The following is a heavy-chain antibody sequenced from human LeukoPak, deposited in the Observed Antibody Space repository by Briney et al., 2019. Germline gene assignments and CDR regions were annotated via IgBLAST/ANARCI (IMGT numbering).Heavy chain of an antibody. Sequence: GASVKVSRKASGYTFTGYYMHWVRQAPGQGLEWMGWINPNSGGTNYAKKFQGRVTMTRDTSISTAYMELSRLRSDDTAVYYCASDPSLMDVWGQGTTVTVSS. CDR2: INPNSGGT. V-gene: IGHV1-2*02. CDR1: GYTFTGYY. CDR3: ASDPSLMDV. J-gene: IGHJ6*02.